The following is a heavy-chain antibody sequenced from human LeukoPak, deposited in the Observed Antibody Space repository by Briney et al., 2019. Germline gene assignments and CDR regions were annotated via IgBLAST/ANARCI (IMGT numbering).Heavy chain of an antibody. V-gene: IGHV1-2*02. CDR3: AREILGNYGYYYYGMDV. J-gene: IGHJ6*02. D-gene: IGHD4-11*01. CDR2: INPNSGGT. CDR1: GYTFTGYY. Sequence: GASVKVSCKASGYTFTGYYMHWVRQAPGQGLEWMGWINPNSGGTNYAQKFQGRVAMTRDTSISTAYMELSRLRSDDTAVYYCAREILGNYGYYYYGMDVWGQGTTVTVSS.